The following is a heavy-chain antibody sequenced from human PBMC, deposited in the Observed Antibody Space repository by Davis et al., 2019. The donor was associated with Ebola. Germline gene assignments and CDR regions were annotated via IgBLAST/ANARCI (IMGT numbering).Heavy chain of an antibody. CDR2: ISGSGGST. V-gene: IGHV3-23*01. Sequence: PGGSLRLSCAASGFTFSSYAMSWVRQAPGKGLEWVSAISGSGGSTYYADSVKGRFTISRDNSKNTLYLQMNSLRAEDTAVYYCAKDRGSGSYFGVGDYWGQGTLVTVSS. D-gene: IGHD1-26*01. J-gene: IGHJ4*02. CDR3: AKDRGSGSYFGVGDY. CDR1: GFTFSSYA.